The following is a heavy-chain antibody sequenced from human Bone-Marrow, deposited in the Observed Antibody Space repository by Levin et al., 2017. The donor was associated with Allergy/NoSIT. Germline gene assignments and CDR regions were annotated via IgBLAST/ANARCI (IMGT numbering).Heavy chain of an antibody. D-gene: IGHD3-10*01. V-gene: IGHV3-48*04. J-gene: IGHJ4*02. CDR3: AREGLFMVRVFDY. Sequence: GESLKISCTVSGFTFSIYSINWVRQAPGKGLEWVSYISSRNTTIYYADSVKGRFTISRDNAENSLYLQMNSLRAEDTAIYYCAREGLFMVRVFDYWGRGTLVTVSS. CDR1: GFTFSIYS. CDR2: ISSRNTTI.